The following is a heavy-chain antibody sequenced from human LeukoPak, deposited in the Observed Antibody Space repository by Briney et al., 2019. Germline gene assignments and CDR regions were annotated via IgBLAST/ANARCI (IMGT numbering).Heavy chain of an antibody. CDR1: GYTFTNYD. V-gene: IGHV1-8*03. J-gene: IGHJ6*03. D-gene: IGHD2-2*02. CDR3: ARGPDTALDYYFYYMDV. Sequence: ASVKVSCKASGYTFTNYDINWVRQATGQGLEWTGWVNPNSGNTGYAQKFQGRVTITRNTSISTVYMEVSSLRSEDTAVYYCARGPDTALDYYFYYMDVWGKGTTVTVSS. CDR2: VNPNSGNT.